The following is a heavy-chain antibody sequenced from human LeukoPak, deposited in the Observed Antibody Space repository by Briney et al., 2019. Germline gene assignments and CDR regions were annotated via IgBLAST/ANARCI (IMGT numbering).Heavy chain of an antibody. CDR3: ARPGRLSYYYYMDV. V-gene: IGHV1-69*01. J-gene: IGHJ6*03. CDR1: GGTFSSDA. CDR2: IIPIFGTA. Sequence: SVKVSCKASGGTFSSDAISWLRQAPGQGLEWMGGIIPIFGTANYAQKFQGRVTITADESTNTAYMELSSLRSEDTAVYYCARPGRLSYYYYMDVWGKGTTVTVSS. D-gene: IGHD5-12*01.